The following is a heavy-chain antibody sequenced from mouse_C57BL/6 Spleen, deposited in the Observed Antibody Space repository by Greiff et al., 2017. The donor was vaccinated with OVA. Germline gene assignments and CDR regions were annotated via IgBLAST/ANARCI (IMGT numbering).Heavy chain of an antibody. J-gene: IGHJ3*01. D-gene: IGHD2-3*01. V-gene: IGHV1-69*01. Sequence: QVQLQQSGAELVMPGASVKLSCKASGYTFTSYWMHWVKQRPGQGLEWIGEIDPSDSYTNYNQKFKGKSTLTVDKSSSTAYMQLSSLTSEDSAVYYCARGDDGYYVGFAYWGQGTLVTVSA. CDR3: ARGDDGYYVGFAY. CDR2: IDPSDSYT. CDR1: GYTFTSYW.